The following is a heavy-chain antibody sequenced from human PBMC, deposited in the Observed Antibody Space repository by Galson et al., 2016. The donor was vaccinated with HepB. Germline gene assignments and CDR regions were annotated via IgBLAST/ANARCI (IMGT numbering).Heavy chain of an antibody. Sequence: QVQLQESGPGLVKPSETLSLTCDVSGGSIGSSYWWSWVRQPPGKGLEWIGEIYHSGSTNYNPSLQSRVTISVDKSKNQFSRKLSSVTAADTAVYYCARRAATYDSSGYYYGADGDYWGQGTLVTVSS. J-gene: IGHJ4*02. CDR2: IYHSGST. CDR3: ARRAATYDSSGYYYGADGDY. D-gene: IGHD3-22*01. CDR1: GGSIGSSYW. V-gene: IGHV4-4*02.